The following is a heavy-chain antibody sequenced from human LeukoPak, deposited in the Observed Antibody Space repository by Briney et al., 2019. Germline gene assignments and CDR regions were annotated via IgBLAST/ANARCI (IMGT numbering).Heavy chain of an antibody. V-gene: IGHV3-30*03. J-gene: IGHJ4*02. CDR3: ARRAPSHDFDD. CDR2: TSYDGSNK. CDR1: GFTFINYG. Sequence: QPGRSLRLSCAASGFTFINYGMHWVRQAPGKGLEWVAVTSYDGSNKHYADSVKGRFTISRDNAKNSLYLQMNSLRVEDTALYYCARRAPSHDFDDWGQGTLVTVSS.